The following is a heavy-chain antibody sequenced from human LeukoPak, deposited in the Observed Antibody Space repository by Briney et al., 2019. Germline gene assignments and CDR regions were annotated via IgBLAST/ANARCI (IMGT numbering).Heavy chain of an antibody. Sequence: PGGSLRLSCAASGFTFSSYSMNWVRQAPGKGLEWVSSISSSSSYIYYADSVKGRFTISRDNAKNSLYLQMNSLRAEDTAVYYCARDLVRLGAFDIWGQGTMVTVSS. CDR3: ARDLVRLGAFDI. D-gene: IGHD3-16*01. V-gene: IGHV3-21*01. CDR1: GFTFSSYS. CDR2: ISSSSSYI. J-gene: IGHJ3*02.